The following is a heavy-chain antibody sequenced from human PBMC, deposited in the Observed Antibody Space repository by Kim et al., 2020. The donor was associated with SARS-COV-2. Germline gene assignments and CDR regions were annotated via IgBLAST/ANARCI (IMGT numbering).Heavy chain of an antibody. CDR3: ARERPKIAVAGSPLCDA. Sequence: GGSLRLSCAASGFTFSSYAMHWVRQAPGKGLEWVAVISYDGSNKYYADSVKGRFTISRDNSKNTLYLQMNSLRAEDTAVYYCARERPKIAVAGSPLCDA. CDR1: GFTFSSYA. CDR2: ISYDGSNK. J-gene: IGHJ3*01. D-gene: IGHD6-19*01. V-gene: IGHV3-30*04.